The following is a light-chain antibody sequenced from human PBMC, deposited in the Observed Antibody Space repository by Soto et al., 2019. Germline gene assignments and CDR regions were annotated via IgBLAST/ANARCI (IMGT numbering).Light chain of an antibody. Sequence: ETVMTPSPAALSLSPVEIATLSFRASQSVSSKLVWYQQKPGQAPRFLIYGASTRATGIPARFSGSGSGTEFTLTISSLKSQEFAVYGRQQQNNCPPRTVGAGTKVEIK. CDR1: QSVSSK. CDR3: QQQNNCPPRT. J-gene: IGKJ4*01. V-gene: IGKV3-15*01. CDR2: GAS.